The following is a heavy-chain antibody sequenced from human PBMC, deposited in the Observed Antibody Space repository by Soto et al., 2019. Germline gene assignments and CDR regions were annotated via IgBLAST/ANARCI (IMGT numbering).Heavy chain of an antibody. CDR1: GFTSSNYW. CDR3: ARNGLYDSTATSYHFTF. CDR2: IKQDGSEK. V-gene: IGHV3-7*03. J-gene: IGHJ4*02. Sequence: LRLSCAASGFTSSNYWMSWVRQAPGKGLEWVANIKQDGSEKYYMDSVRGRFTISGDNAKNSLYLQMNSLRAEDTAVYYCARNGLYDSTATSYHFTFWGQGTWVTVSS. D-gene: IGHD3-22*01.